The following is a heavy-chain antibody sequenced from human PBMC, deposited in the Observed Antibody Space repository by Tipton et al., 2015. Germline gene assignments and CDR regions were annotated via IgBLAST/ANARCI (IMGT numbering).Heavy chain of an antibody. CDR3: ASIPLREQLWWGDAFDI. CDR2: IRSKVNSYAT. Sequence: GSLRLSCVTSGINFNASALYWVRQASGKGLEWVGRIRSKVNSYATEYGTSVIGRFTFSRDDSQNTAYLQMNSLRAEDTAMYYCASIPLREQLWWGDAFDIWGQGTMVIVS. CDR1: GINFNASA. J-gene: IGHJ3*02. D-gene: IGHD5-18*01. V-gene: IGHV3-73*01.